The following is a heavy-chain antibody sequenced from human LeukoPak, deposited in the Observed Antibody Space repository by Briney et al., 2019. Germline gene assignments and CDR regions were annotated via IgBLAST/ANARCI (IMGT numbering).Heavy chain of an antibody. CDR2: IKSKTDGGTT. D-gene: IGHD5-18*01. Sequence: PGGSLRLSCAASGFTVSNAWMSWVRQAPGKGLEWVCGIKSKTDGGTTDYAAPVKGRFTISRDDSKNTLYLQMNSLKTEETAVYYCTTGDTAMVDGNCFDYWGQGTLVTVSS. J-gene: IGHJ4*02. CDR3: TTGDTAMVDGNCFDY. CDR1: GFTVSNAW. V-gene: IGHV3-15*01.